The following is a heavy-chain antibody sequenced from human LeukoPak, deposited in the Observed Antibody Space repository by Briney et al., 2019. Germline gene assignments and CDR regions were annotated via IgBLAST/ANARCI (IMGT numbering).Heavy chain of an antibody. J-gene: IGHJ5*02. Sequence: WASVNVSCKASGYTFTSYGISWVRQAPGQGLEWMGWISAYNGNTNYAQKLQGRVTMTTDTSTSTAYMELRSLRSDDTAVYYCARDHCSSTSCPLNWFDPWGQGTLVTVSS. CDR1: GYTFTSYG. V-gene: IGHV1-18*01. CDR3: ARDHCSSTSCPLNWFDP. D-gene: IGHD2-2*01. CDR2: ISAYNGNT.